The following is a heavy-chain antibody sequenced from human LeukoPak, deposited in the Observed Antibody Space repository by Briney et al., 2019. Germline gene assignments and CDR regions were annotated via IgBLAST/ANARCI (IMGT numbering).Heavy chain of an antibody. CDR2: IYHSGST. Sequence: SETLSLTCTVSGSSISSGYYWGWIRQPPGKGLEWIGSIYHSGSTYYNPSLKSRVTISVDTSKNHFSLKLTSVTAADTAVYYCARDGYRRENCFDPWGQGTLVTVSS. V-gene: IGHV4-38-2*02. CDR1: GSSISSGYY. CDR3: ARDGYRRENCFDP. D-gene: IGHD5-24*01. J-gene: IGHJ5*02.